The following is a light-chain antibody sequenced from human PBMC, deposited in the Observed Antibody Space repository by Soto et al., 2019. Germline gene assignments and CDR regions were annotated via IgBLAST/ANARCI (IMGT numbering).Light chain of an antibody. V-gene: IGLV2-23*02. CDR2: EVT. Sequence: QSVLTQPASVSGSPGQAITLSCTGTSSDVGSYDLVSWYRQHPGKAPKLMIYEVTKRPSGVSNRFSGSKSDKTASLTISGLQAEDEADYYCCSYAGSSTYVFGTGTKVTVL. CDR1: SSDVGSYDL. CDR3: CSYAGSSTYV. J-gene: IGLJ1*01.